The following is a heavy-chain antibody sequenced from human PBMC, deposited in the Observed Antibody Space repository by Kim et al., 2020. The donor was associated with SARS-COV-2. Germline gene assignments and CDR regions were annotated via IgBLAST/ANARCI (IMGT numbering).Heavy chain of an antibody. V-gene: IGHV4-39*01. J-gene: IGHJ4*02. D-gene: IGHD6-19*01. Sequence: TYSNPSLMTRLTLSVDTSNNQFSLKLNSVTAADTAVYYCAGSTGYYQGLDYWGQGTLVTVSS. CDR3: AGSTGYYQGLDY. CDR2: T.